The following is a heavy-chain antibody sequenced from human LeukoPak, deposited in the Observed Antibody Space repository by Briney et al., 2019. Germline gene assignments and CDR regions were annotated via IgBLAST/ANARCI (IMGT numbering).Heavy chain of an antibody. D-gene: IGHD2-2*01. J-gene: IGHJ4*02. CDR2: IYYSGST. V-gene: IGHV4-31*03. CDR3: ARGNQLPSNWDY. CDR1: GGSISSGGYY. Sequence: SETLSLTCTASGGSISSGGYYWSWIRQHPGKGLEWIGYIYYSGSTYYNPSLKSRVTISVDTSKNQFSLKLSSVTAADTAVYYCARGNQLPSNWDYWGQGTLVTVSS.